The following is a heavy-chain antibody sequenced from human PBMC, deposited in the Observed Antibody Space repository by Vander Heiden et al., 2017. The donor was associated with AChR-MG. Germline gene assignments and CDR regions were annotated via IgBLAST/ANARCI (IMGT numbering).Heavy chain of an antibody. CDR3: AKEMRSTMGNAYDF. V-gene: IGHV3-23*01. Sequence: EVQLLESGGGLVQPGGSLRLSCAASGFTFSSYAMSWVRQAPGKGLEWVSSSGVTATYDADSVKGRFTISRDNSKNNLYLQIDSLRADDSAVYYCAKEMRSTMGNAYDFWGQGTTVSVSS. CDR2: SGVTAT. J-gene: IGHJ3*01. D-gene: IGHD2-8*01. CDR1: GFTFSSYA.